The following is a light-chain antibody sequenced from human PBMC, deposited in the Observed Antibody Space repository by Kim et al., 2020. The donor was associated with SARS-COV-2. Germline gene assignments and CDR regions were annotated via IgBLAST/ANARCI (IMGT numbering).Light chain of an antibody. CDR2: RNN. CDR3: SAWDSSLNVWV. Sequence: QTPTLTYHGNNTNVGNQGAAWLQQHQGHPPKLLSYRNNNRPSGISERFSASRSGDTASLTITGLQPEDETDYYCSAWDSSLNVWVFGGGTQLTVL. CDR1: NTNVGNQG. V-gene: IGLV10-54*04. J-gene: IGLJ3*02.